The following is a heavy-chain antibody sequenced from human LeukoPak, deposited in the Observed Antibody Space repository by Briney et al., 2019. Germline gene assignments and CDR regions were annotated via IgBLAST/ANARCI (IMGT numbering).Heavy chain of an antibody. V-gene: IGHV3-53*01. J-gene: IGHJ4*02. CDR1: GFTVSSNS. D-gene: IGHD4/OR15-4a*01. Sequence: GGSLRLSCTVSGFTVSSNSMSWVRQAPGKGLEWVSFIYSDNTHYSDSVKGRFTISRDNSKNTLYLHMNSLSAEDTAVYYCASRAGAYSHPYDYWGQGTLVTVSS. CDR2: IYSDNT. CDR3: ASRAGAYSHPYDY.